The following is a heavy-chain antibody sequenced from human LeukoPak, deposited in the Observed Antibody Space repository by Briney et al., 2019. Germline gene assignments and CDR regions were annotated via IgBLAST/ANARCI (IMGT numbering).Heavy chain of an antibody. CDR2: ISAYNGNT. D-gene: IGHD3-10*01. CDR3: ARAITMVRGVIIISAFDI. J-gene: IGHJ3*02. CDR1: GYTFTGYG. V-gene: IGHV1-18*04. Sequence: ASVKVSCKASGYTFTGYGISWVRQAPGQGLEWMGWISAYNGNTNYAQKFQGRVTITADKSTSTAYMELSSLRSEDTAVYYCARAITMVRGVIIISAFDIWGQGTMVTVSS.